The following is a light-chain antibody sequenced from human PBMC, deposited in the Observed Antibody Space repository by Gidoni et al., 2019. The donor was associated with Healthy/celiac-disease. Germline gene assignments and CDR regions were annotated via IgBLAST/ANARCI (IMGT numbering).Light chain of an antibody. J-gene: IGLJ2*01. CDR3: SSYTSSSTLDVV. Sequence: QSALTQPASVPGSPGQSITISCTGTSSDVGGYNYVSWYQQHPGKAPKLMIYEVSNRPPGVSNRFSGSKSGNTASLTISGLQAEDEADYYCSSYTSSSTLDVVFGGGTKLTVL. V-gene: IGLV2-14*01. CDR2: EVS. CDR1: SSDVGGYNY.